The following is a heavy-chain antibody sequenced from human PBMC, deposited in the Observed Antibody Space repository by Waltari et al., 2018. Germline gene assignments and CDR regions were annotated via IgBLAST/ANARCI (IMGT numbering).Heavy chain of an antibody. J-gene: IGHJ3*02. CDR2: FDPEDGET. CDR3: AVAVITPDAFDI. Sequence: QVQLVQSGAEVKKPGASVKVSCKVYGYPLTELSIHLVRQAPGKGLEWMGGFDPEDGETIYAQKFQGRVTMTEDTSTDTAYMELSSLRSEDTAVYYCAVAVITPDAFDIWGQGTMVTVSS. D-gene: IGHD3-22*01. V-gene: IGHV1-24*01. CDR1: GYPLTELS.